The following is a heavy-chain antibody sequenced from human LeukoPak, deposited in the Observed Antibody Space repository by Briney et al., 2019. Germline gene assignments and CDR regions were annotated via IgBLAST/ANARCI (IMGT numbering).Heavy chain of an antibody. Sequence: GGSLRLSCAASAFTFRDYYMSWIRQAPGKGLEWISYISTNGGAKYYADSVKGRFTISRDNTENSLFLQMDSLRAEDTAVYYCARDLSDYDYVWGSGDYWGQGTLVTVSS. J-gene: IGHJ4*02. V-gene: IGHV3-11*01. CDR2: ISTNGGAK. CDR3: ARDLSDYDYVWGSGDY. CDR1: AFTFRDYY. D-gene: IGHD3-16*01.